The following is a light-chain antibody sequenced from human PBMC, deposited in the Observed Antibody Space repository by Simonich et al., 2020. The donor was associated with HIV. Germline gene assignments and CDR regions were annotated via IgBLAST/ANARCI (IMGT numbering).Light chain of an antibody. CDR2: DVS. J-gene: IGLJ2*01. Sequence: QSALTQPASVSESPGQSITISCTGTSSDVGGYNYVSWYQHHPGKAPKLIIYDVSKRPSGVSNRFSGSKSGNTASLTISGLQAEDEADYYCSSYTSSSTLVFGGGTKLTVL. CDR3: SSYTSSSTLV. V-gene: IGLV2-14*03. CDR1: SSDVGGYNY.